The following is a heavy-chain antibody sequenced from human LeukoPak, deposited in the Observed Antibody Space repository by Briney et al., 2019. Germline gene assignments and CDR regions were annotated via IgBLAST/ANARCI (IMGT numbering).Heavy chain of an antibody. J-gene: IGHJ4*02. CDR3: AKAVISGHYFLDY. D-gene: IGHD3-22*01. CDR1: GFTFSSYA. Sequence: GGSLRPSCAASGFTFSSYAMTWVRQAPGKGLEWVSAISDSGGSTDYADSVKGRFTISRDNSKNTLYLQMNSLRAEDTAVYYCAKAVISGHYFLDYWGQGTLVTVSS. V-gene: IGHV3-23*01. CDR2: ISDSGGST.